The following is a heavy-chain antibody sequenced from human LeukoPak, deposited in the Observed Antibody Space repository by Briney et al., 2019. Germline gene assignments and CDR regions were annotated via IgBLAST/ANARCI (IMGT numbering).Heavy chain of an antibody. Sequence: SVKVSCKASGGTFSSYAISWVRQAPGQGLEWVGRIIPIFGTANYAQKFQGRVTITTDESTSTAYMELSSLRSEDTAVYYCASGTYYYGSGSFFWGQGTLVTVSS. V-gene: IGHV1-69*05. CDR1: GGTFSSYA. CDR2: IIPIFGTA. CDR3: ASGTYYYGSGSFF. D-gene: IGHD3-10*01. J-gene: IGHJ4*02.